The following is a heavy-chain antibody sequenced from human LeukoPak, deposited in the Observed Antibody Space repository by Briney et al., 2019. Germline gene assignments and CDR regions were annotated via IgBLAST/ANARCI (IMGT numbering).Heavy chain of an antibody. CDR3: ASEVVTSIEYFQH. CDR1: GGSISSGDYY. Sequence: PSETLSLTCTVSGGSISSGDYYWSWIRQPPGKALEWIGYIYYSGSTNYNPSLKSRVTISVDTSKNQFSLKLRSVTAADTAVYYCASEVVTSIEYFQHWGQGTLVTVSA. CDR2: IYYSGST. V-gene: IGHV4-61*08. J-gene: IGHJ1*01. D-gene: IGHD2-21*02.